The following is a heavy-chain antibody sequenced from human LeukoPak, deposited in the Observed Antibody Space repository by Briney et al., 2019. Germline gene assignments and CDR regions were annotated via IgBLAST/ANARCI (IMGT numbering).Heavy chain of an antibody. Sequence: SETLSLTRTVSGGSPTRSIYYCGWVRQPPGKGLGWIGSIYYSGSTYYNPSLKSRVTISVDTSKKQFSLKLSSVTAADTAVYYCARIAHYYGSGAPIDYWGQGTLVTVSS. CDR1: GGSPTRSIYY. J-gene: IGHJ4*02. V-gene: IGHV4-39*07. CDR3: ARIAHYYGSGAPIDY. D-gene: IGHD3-10*01. CDR2: IYYSGST.